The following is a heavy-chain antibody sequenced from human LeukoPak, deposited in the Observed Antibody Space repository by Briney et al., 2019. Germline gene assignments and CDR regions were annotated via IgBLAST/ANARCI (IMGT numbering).Heavy chain of an antibody. V-gene: IGHV4-39*01. D-gene: IGHD1-26*01. J-gene: IGHJ3*02. CDR1: GGSISSSSYY. Sequence: SETLSLTCTVSGGSISSSSYYWGWIRQPPGKGLEWIGSIYYSGSTYYNPALKSRVTISVDTFKNQFSLKLSSVTAADTAVYFCARRLRIEGATRRGDGFDIWGQGTMVTVSS. CDR2: IYYSGST. CDR3: ARRLRIEGATRRGDGFDI.